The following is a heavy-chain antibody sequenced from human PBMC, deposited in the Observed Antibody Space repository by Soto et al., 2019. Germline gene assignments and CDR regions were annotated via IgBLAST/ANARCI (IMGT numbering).Heavy chain of an antibody. J-gene: IGHJ4*02. CDR3: ARDFCSGGSCLDY. D-gene: IGHD2-15*01. CDR1: GYTITSFG. V-gene: IGHV1-18*01. Sequence: QVQLVQSGAEVKKPGASVKVSCKASGYTITSFGITWVRQAPGQGLEWMGWISGYNGITNYAQKLQGRVTMTTDTSTSTAYMDLRSLRSDDTAVYYCARDFCSGGSCLDYWGQGTLVTVSS. CDR2: ISGYNGIT.